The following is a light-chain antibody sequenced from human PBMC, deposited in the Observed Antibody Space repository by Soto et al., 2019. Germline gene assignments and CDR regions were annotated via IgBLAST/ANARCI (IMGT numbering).Light chain of an antibody. CDR3: QQCYSYWT. V-gene: IGKV1-5*01. J-gene: IGKJ1*01. CDR2: HAS. CDR1: QSISSW. Sequence: DIQMTQSPSTLSASVGDRVTITCRASQSISSWLAWYQQKPGKAPKLLIYHASSLESGVPSRFSGSGSGTEFTLTISSLQRDDFATYYCQQCYSYWTFGQGTKVEIK.